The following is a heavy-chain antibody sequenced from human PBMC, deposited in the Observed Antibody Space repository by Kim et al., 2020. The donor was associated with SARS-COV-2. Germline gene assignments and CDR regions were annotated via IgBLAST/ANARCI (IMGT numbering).Heavy chain of an antibody. Sequence: THYADSVKERITITRDNAKNSLYLQMNSLRVDDTAVYYCARGASFAFDIWGQGTTVSV. V-gene: IGHV3-74*01. D-gene: IGHD1-26*01. J-gene: IGHJ3*02. CDR2: T. CDR3: ARGASFAFDI.